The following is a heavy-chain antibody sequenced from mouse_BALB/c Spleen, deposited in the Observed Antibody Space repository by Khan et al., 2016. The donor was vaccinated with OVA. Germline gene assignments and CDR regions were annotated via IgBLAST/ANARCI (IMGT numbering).Heavy chain of an antibody. CDR3: AIYHGYFDV. Sequence: VQLKESGPDLVKPGASVKISCKASGYSFTGYYIHWVKQSHGKSLEWIGRVNPNNGGTSYNQKFKDKAILTVDKSSNTAYMELRSLTSEDSAVYSCAIYHGYFDVWGAGTTVTVSS. J-gene: IGHJ1*01. CDR1: GYSFTGYY. CDR2: VNPNNGGT. V-gene: IGHV1-26*01. D-gene: IGHD1-1*01.